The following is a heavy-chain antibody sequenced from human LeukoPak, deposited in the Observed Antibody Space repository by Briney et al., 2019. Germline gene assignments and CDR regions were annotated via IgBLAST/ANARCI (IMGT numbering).Heavy chain of an antibody. D-gene: IGHD1-14*01. J-gene: IGHJ6*02. CDR2: ISYDGDNK. CDR3: ARAREPYYYYGMDV. Sequence: GGSLRLSCAASGFTFSSYGMHWVRQAPGKGLEWVAVISYDGDNKYYVDSVKGRFTISRDNSKNTLYLQMNSLRAEDTAVYYCARAREPYYYYGMDVWGQGTTVTVSS. V-gene: IGHV3-30-3*01. CDR1: GFTFSSYG.